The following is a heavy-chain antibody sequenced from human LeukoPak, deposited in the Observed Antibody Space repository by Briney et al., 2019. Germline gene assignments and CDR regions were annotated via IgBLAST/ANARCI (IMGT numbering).Heavy chain of an antibody. CDR1: GYTFTGYY. CDR2: INPNSGDT. Sequence: GASVKVSCKASGYTFTGYYLHWVRQAPGQGLEWMGWINPNSGDTKYVQKFQGRVTMTTETSISTAYMELNRLRSDDTAAYSCARDIRHAFDIWGQGTMVVVSS. V-gene: IGHV1-2*02. J-gene: IGHJ3*02. CDR3: ARDIRHAFDI.